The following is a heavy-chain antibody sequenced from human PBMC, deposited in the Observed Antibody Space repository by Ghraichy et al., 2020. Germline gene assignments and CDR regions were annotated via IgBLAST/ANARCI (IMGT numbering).Heavy chain of an antibody. J-gene: IGHJ6*02. CDR2: ISANNGAT. Sequence: ASVKVSCKSSGYTFTSYGISWVRQAPGQGLEWMGWISANNGATNYVQKFEGRVTMTTDTSTSTAYMELRSLRSDDTAMYYCAREALGLLRADGMDVWGQGTTVTVSS. CDR1: GYTFTSYG. V-gene: IGHV1-18*01. CDR3: AREALGLLRADGMDV. D-gene: IGHD3-3*01.